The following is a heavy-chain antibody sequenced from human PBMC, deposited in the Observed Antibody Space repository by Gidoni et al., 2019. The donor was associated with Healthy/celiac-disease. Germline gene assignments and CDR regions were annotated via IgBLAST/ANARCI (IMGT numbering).Heavy chain of an antibody. D-gene: IGHD2-2*01. Sequence: QVQLVQSGAEVKKHGASVKVSCKASGYTFTSYDIHWVRQATGQGREWMVWMNPNSGNTGYAQKFQGRVTMTRNTSISTAYMELSSLRSEDTAGYYGARDLVGMDVWGQGTTVTVSS. CDR2: MNPNSGNT. CDR3: ARDLVGMDV. V-gene: IGHV1-8*01. CDR1: GYTFTSYD. J-gene: IGHJ6*02.